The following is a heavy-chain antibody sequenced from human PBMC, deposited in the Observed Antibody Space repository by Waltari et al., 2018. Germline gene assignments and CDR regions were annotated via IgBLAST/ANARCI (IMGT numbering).Heavy chain of an antibody. CDR2: SSHSGTT. J-gene: IGHJ6*03. Sequence: QVQLQQWGAGLLKPSETLSLTCAVYGGSFSGSYWSWIRQPPGKGLEWIEESSHSGTTKYKPTPKSRVTKSVDTSKNQCSLKLSSVTAADTAVYSCARGPYYDLGSGYPPSRGYYMDVWGKGTTVTVSS. CDR1: GGSFSGSY. D-gene: IGHD3-3*01. V-gene: IGHV4-34*01. CDR3: ARGPYYDLGSGYPPSRGYYMDV.